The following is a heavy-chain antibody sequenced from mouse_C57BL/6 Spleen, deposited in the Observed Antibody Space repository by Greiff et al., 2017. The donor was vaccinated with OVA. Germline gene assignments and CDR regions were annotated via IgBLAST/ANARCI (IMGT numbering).Heavy chain of an antibody. V-gene: IGHV1-47*01. CDR1: GYTFTTYP. CDR2: FHPYNDDT. J-gene: IGHJ4*01. CDR3: ARADSPSYAMDD. Sequence: LVESGAELVKPGASVTMSCKASGYTFTTYPIEWMKQTPGKSLEWIGNFHPYNDDTKYNEKFKGKATLTVDKSSSTVYLELSRLTSDDAAVYYCARADSPSYAMDDWGQGTSVTVSS.